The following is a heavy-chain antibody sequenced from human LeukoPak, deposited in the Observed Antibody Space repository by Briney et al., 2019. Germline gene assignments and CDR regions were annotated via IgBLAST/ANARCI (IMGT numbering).Heavy chain of an antibody. V-gene: IGHV1-69*04. Sequence: SVKVSCKASGGIFSNYAISWVRQAPGQGLEWMGRIIPMLDIANYAQKFQGRVTITADKSTSTAYMELGSLRSEDTAVYYCARVGAHSGSWAYWGQGTLVTVSS. J-gene: IGHJ4*02. CDR3: ARVGAHSGSWAY. CDR1: GGIFSNYA. D-gene: IGHD6-13*01. CDR2: IIPMLDIA.